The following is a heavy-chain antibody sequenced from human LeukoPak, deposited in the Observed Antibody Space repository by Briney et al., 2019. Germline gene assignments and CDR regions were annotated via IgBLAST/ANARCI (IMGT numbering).Heavy chain of an antibody. V-gene: IGHV3-23*01. CDR2: ISESSGNT. Sequence: GASLRLSCAASGFTFSSYAMNWVRQAPGKGLEWVSGISESSGNTYYADSVKGRFSISRDNSKNTLYLQMNSLRAEDTAVYYCAKGLIPGRLRFGVDVWGQGTTVTVSS. J-gene: IGHJ6*02. CDR1: GFTFSSYA. CDR3: AKGLIPGRLRFGVDV. D-gene: IGHD6-25*01.